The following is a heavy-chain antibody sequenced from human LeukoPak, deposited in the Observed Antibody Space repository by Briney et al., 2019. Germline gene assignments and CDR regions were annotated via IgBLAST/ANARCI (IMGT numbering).Heavy chain of an antibody. CDR2: VNHSGST. V-gene: IGHV4-34*01. CDR1: GGSFNHYY. Sequence: ASETLSLTCVVYGGSFNHYYWSWIRQPPGKGLEWIGEVNHSGSTSYNPSLKSRVAISVDTSKNQISLKLTSVTAADTAVYYCARAYCSSASCAKLGYFDYWGQGTLVTVSS. CDR3: ARAYCSSASCAKLGYFDY. J-gene: IGHJ4*02. D-gene: IGHD2-2*01.